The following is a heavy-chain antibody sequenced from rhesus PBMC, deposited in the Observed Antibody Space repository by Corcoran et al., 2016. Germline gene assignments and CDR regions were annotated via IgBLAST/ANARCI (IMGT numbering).Heavy chain of an antibody. J-gene: IGHJ4*01. CDR3: ARSQGIAAGFDY. D-gene: IGHD6-13*01. CDR2: MNTYTGNP. Sequence: QVQLVQSGPEVKQPGASVKVSCKASGYSFTTYGMTWLRQAPGQGLEWMAWMNTYTGNPTYAQGFTERFVFSMDTSVSTVYLQISSLKAEDTAVYYCARSQGIAAGFDYWGQGVLVTVSS. V-gene: IGHV7-193*01. CDR1: GYSFTTYG.